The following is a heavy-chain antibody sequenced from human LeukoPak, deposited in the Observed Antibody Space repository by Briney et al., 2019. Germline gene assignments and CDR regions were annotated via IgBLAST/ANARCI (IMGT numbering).Heavy chain of an antibody. CDR2: IYHTGST. V-gene: IGHV4-38-2*02. CDR1: GYSISSGYS. CDR3: ARDRAYCSSGVCIFDY. J-gene: IGHJ4*02. Sequence: SETLSLTCTVSGYSISSGYSWAWIRQSPGKGLEWVGSIYHTGSTYEKSSLKSRVAISVDTSKNQFSLKLNSVTAADTAVYYCARDRAYCSSGVCIFDYWGPGTLVTVSS. D-gene: IGHD2-8*01.